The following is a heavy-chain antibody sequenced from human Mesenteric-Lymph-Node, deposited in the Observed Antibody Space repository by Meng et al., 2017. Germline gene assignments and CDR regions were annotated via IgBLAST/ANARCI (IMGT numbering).Heavy chain of an antibody. CDR1: VYSISSTNW. CDR3: ARVGRSSGYYYVFDY. V-gene: IGHV4-28*03. CDR2: IYYSGST. D-gene: IGHD3-22*01. Sequence: LTGSCPRLGMPSDTLSLTCAVAVYSISSTNWWGWIRQPPGKGLEWIGYIYYSGSTYYNPSLKSRVTISVDTSKNQFSLKLSSVTAADTAVYYCARVGRSSGYYYVFDYWGQGTLVTVSS. J-gene: IGHJ4*02.